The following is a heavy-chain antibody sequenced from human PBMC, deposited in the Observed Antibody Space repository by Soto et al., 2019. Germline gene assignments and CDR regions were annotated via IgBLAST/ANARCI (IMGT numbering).Heavy chain of an antibody. J-gene: IGHJ3*02. V-gene: IGHV1-69*12. D-gene: IGHD4-4*01. CDR1: GGTFGSNA. CDR3: AREGYTFGPGAVSGAFDI. CDR2: IIPIFGTT. Sequence: QVQLVQSGAEVRRPGSSVKVSCKASGGTFGSNAISWVRQAPGQGLEWMGGIIPIFGTTNNAQKFQGRVTITEDESTNTAYMELSSLRSEDTAIYYCAREGYTFGPGAVSGAFDIWGQGTVVTVSS.